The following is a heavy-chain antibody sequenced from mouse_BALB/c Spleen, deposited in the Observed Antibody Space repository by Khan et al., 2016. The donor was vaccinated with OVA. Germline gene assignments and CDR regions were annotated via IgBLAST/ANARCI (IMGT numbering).Heavy chain of an antibody. Sequence: QVQLQQSGAELVKPGASVKMSCKASGYTFINYWIVWVKQRPGQGLEWIGYINPDTGKTEYNQNFKDKVTLTADKSSTPAYMQLSSLTSEDSAVCYCSRRGLRWDFDYWGQGTTLTVSS. CDR3: SRRGLRWDFDY. CDR2: INPDTGKT. V-gene: IGHV1-7*01. J-gene: IGHJ2*01. D-gene: IGHD1-1*01. CDR1: GYTFINYW.